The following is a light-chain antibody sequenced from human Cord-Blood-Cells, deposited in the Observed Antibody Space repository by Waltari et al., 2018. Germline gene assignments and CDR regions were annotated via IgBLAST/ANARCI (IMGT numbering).Light chain of an antibody. CDR1: NIGSKS. V-gene: IGLV3-21*04. CDR2: YDS. J-gene: IGLJ3*02. Sequence: SYVLTQPPSVSVAPGKTARITCGGNNIGSKSGHWYQQKPGQAPVLVIYYDSDRPSGIPERFPGSNSGNTATLTISRVEAGDEADYYCQVWDSSSDHWVFGGGTKLTVL. CDR3: QVWDSSSDHWV.